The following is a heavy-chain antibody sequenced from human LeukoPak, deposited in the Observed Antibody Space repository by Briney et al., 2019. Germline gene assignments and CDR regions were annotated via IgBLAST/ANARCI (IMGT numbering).Heavy chain of an antibody. V-gene: IGHV1-69*13. CDR3: AREEQWLVHAFDI. D-gene: IGHD6-19*01. Sequence: SVKVSCKASGYTFTTYGISWVRQAPGQGLEWMGGIIPIFGTANYAQKFQGRVTITADESTSTAYMELSSLRSEDTAVYYCAREEQWLVHAFDIWGQGTMVTVSS. CDR2: IIPIFGTA. J-gene: IGHJ3*02. CDR1: GYTFTTYG.